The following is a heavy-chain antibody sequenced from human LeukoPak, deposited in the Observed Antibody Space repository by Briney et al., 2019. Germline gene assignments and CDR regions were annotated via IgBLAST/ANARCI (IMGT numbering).Heavy chain of an antibody. J-gene: IGHJ5*02. CDR2: INHSGST. V-gene: IGHV4-39*07. D-gene: IGHD3-3*01. CDR3: ARGAYCDFWSGYYPFDP. CDR1: GGSISSSSYY. Sequence: SETLSLTCTVSGGSISSSSYYWGWIRQPPGKGLEWIGEINHSGSTNYNPSLKSRVTVSVDTSKNQFSLKLSSVTAADTAVYYCARGAYCDFWSGYYPFDPWGQGTLVTVSS.